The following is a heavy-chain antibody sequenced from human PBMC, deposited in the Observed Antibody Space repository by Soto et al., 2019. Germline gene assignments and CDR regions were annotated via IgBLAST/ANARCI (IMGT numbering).Heavy chain of an antibody. J-gene: IGHJ6*03. CDR1: GGSFSSHY. CDR3: ARQDGYYYYMDV. V-gene: IGHV4-59*08. CDR2: VFYTGST. Sequence: QVELQESGPGLVKPSETLSLTCKVSGGSFSSHYWSWIRQPPGEGMEWIGYVFYTGSTNYNPSLRSRVLISVDTPKNQFSQKLRSVTAADRAVYNCARQDGYYYYMDVWGKGPTATVSS.